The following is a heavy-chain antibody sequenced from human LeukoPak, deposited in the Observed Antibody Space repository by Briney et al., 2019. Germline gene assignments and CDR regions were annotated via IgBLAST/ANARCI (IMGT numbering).Heavy chain of an antibody. CDR1: GFSFSTYA. CDR3: AKERDAKGYFDY. J-gene: IGHJ4*02. Sequence: PGGSLRLSCAASGFSFSTYAMSWVRQAPGQGLEWVSAISGSGKTYYPDSVKGRFTIPRDNSKNTLFLQMNGLRAEDTAVYYCAKERDAKGYFDYWGQGTLVTVSS. CDR2: ISGSGKT. V-gene: IGHV3-23*01.